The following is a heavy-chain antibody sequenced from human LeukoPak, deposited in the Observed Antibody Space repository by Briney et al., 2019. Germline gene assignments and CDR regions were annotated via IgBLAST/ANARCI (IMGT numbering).Heavy chain of an antibody. D-gene: IGHD3-10*01. Sequence: GGSLRLSWAASGFTFSSYAISWVRQAPGQGLGWMGGIIPIFGTANYAQKFQGRVTITTDESTSTAYMELSSLRSEDTAVYYCARDRYYYGSGSYYLHLYYFDYWGQGTLVTVSS. V-gene: IGHV1-69*05. CDR3: ARDRYYYGSGSYYLHLYYFDY. J-gene: IGHJ4*02. CDR2: IIPIFGTA. CDR1: GFTFSSYA.